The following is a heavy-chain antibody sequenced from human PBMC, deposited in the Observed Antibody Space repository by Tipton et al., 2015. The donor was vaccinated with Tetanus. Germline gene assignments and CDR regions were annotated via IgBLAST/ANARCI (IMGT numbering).Heavy chain of an antibody. CDR3: ARHKDYYFYVMDV. Sequence: LRLSCTVSGGSISDNYWSWIRQAPGKGLEWIGYVYSTGSASYSPSLKSRVTISVDTSKNQFSLNLNSVTAADTAVYYCARHKDYYFYVMDVWGQGTTVTVSS. V-gene: IGHV4-59*08. CDR2: VYSTGSA. J-gene: IGHJ6*02. CDR1: GGSISDNY.